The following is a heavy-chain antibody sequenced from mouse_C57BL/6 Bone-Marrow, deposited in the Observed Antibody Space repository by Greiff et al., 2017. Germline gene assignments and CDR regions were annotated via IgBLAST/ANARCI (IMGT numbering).Heavy chain of an antibody. CDR2: IHPNSGST. V-gene: IGHV1-64*01. Sequence: QVQLQQPGAELVKPGASVKLSCKASGYTFTSYWMPWVKQRPGQGLEWIGMIHPNSGSTNYNEKFKSKATLTVDKSSSTAYMQLSSLTSEDSAVYYCARGAYYYGSPYYFDYWGQGTTLTVSS. CDR1: GYTFTSYW. D-gene: IGHD1-1*01. J-gene: IGHJ2*01. CDR3: ARGAYYYGSPYYFDY.